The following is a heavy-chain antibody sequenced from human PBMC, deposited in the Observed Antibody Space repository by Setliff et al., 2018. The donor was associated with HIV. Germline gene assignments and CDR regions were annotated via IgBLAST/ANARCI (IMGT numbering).Heavy chain of an antibody. Sequence: GASVKVSCKASGGTFINSAFNWVRQAPGQGLEWMGSIIPIFGTGNYAQNFQGRVTITADGSTSTAYMELTSLRSEDTALYYRATGRHYYDSSDYPANPFDVWGQGTLVTVSS. J-gene: IGHJ3*01. CDR3: ATGRHYYDSSDYPANPFDV. V-gene: IGHV1-69*13. D-gene: IGHD3-22*01. CDR2: IIPIFGTG. CDR1: GGTFINSA.